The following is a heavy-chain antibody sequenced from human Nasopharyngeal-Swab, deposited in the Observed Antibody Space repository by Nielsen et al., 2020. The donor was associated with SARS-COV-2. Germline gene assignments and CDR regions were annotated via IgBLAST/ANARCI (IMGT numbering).Heavy chain of an antibody. CDR2: ISGSGQST. D-gene: IGHD2-2*01. V-gene: IGHV3-23*01. CDR3: AKHRDCSSTGCWGGYFYYAMDV. Sequence: RRPPGKGLEWVSAISGSGQSTYYADSVKGRFTISRDNSKNTLYLQMNSLRAEDTAIYYCAKHRDCSSTGCWGGYFYYAMDVWGQGTTVTVSS. J-gene: IGHJ6*02.